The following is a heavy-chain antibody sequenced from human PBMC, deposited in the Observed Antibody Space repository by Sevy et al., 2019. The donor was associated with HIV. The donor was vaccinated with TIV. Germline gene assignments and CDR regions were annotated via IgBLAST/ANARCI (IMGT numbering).Heavy chain of an antibody. CDR3: GREVTMVRRVIREENWFDP. V-gene: IGHV3-33*01. J-gene: IGHJ5*02. CDR1: GFTFSSYG. CDR2: IWYDGSNK. Sequence: GGSLRLSCAASGFTFSSYGMHWVRQAPGKGLEWVAVIWYDGSNKYYADSVKGRFTISRDNSKNTLYLQMNSLRAEDTAVYYCGREVTMVRRVIREENWFDPWGQGTLVTVSS. D-gene: IGHD3-10*01.